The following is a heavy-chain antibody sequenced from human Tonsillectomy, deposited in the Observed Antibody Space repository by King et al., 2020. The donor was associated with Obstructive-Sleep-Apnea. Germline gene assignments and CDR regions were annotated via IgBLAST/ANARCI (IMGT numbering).Heavy chain of an antibody. J-gene: IGHJ4*02. Sequence: QAPGKGLEWVSAISGSGGSTYYADSVKGRFTISRDNSKNTLYLQMNSLRLEDTAVYYCANRKGGYDGPGYFDYWGQGPLVTVSS. CDR2: ISGSGGST. D-gene: IGHD5-12*01. CDR3: ANRKGGYDGPGYFDY. V-gene: IGHV3-23*01.